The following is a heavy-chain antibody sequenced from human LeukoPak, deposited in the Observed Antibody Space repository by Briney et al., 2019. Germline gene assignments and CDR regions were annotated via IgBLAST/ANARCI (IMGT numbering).Heavy chain of an antibody. D-gene: IGHD5-18*01. CDR3: TREGPEYSFSDY. CDR2: IYHSGST. V-gene: IGHV4-38-2*02. CDR1: GYSISSGYY. Sequence: PSETLSLTCAVSGYSISSGYYWGWIRQPPGKGLEWIGSIYHSGSTYYNPSLKSRVTISVDTSKNQFSLKLSSVTAADTAVYYCTREGPEYSFSDYWGQGTLVTVSS. J-gene: IGHJ4*02.